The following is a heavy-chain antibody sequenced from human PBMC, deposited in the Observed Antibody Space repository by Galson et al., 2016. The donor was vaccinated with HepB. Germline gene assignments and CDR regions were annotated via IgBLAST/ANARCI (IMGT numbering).Heavy chain of an antibody. CDR3: ARAAMRFLEWLSSDFFDH. CDR2: ISYDGSNR. Sequence: WVRQAPGKGLEWVAVISYDGSNRYYADSVKGRFTISRDNSKNSLYLQMNSLRTEDTAVYYCARAAMRFLEWLSSDFFDHWGQGTLVTVSS. D-gene: IGHD3-3*01. J-gene: IGHJ4*02. V-gene: IGHV3-30-3*01.